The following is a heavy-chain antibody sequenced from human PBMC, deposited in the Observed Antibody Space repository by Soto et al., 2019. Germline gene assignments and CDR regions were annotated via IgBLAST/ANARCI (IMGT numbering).Heavy chain of an antibody. D-gene: IGHD2-2*01. V-gene: IGHV4-59*08. Sequence: SETLSLTCTVSDGSISNQYWSWVRQPPGKGLEWIGYIYYSGNTNYNPSLKSRVTISLDASKNQFSLKLRSVTAADTAIYYCARLQPFGFDYWGQGTLVTVSS. CDR3: ARLQPFGFDY. CDR2: IYYSGNT. J-gene: IGHJ4*02. CDR1: DGSISNQY.